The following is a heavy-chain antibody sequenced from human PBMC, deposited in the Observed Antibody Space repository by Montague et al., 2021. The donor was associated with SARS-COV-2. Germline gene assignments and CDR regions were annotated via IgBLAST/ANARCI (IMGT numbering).Heavy chain of an antibody. CDR2: INHSGST. J-gene: IGHJ5*02. Sequence: SETLSPTPAVYGGSFSGYYWSWIRQPPGKGLEWIGEINHSGSTNYNPSLKSRVTISVDTSKNQFSLKLSSVTAADTAVYYCARGPRITMIVVVITDIWFDPWGQGTLVTVSS. CDR3: ARGPRITMIVVVITDIWFDP. CDR1: GGSFSGYY. V-gene: IGHV4-34*01. D-gene: IGHD3-22*01.